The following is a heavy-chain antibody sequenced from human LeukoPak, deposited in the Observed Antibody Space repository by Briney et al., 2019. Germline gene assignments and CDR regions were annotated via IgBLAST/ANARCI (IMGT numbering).Heavy chain of an antibody. CDR1: GFTFSSYA. Sequence: PGGSLRLSCAASGFTFSSYAMSWVRQAPGKGLEWVSAISGSGGSTYYADSVKGRFTISRDNSKNTLYLQMNSLRAEDTAVYYCAKARGSGGSRYYYYMDVWGKGTTVTVSS. CDR3: AKARGSGGSRYYYYMDV. J-gene: IGHJ6*03. D-gene: IGHD2-15*01. V-gene: IGHV3-23*01. CDR2: ISGSGGST.